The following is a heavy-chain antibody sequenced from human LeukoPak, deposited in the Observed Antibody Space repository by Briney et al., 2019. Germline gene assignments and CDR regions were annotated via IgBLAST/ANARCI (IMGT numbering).Heavy chain of an antibody. CDR2: INSDGSST. CDR3: ARGAPSGSYYY. CDR1: GFTFSSYW. J-gene: IGHJ4*02. V-gene: IGHV3-74*01. Sequence: PGGSLRLSCAASGFTFSSYWMHWVRQAPGKGLVWVSRINSDGSSTTYADSVKGRFTISRDNAKNTLYLQMNSLRAEDTAVYYGARGAPSGSYYYWGQGTLVTVSS. D-gene: IGHD1-26*01.